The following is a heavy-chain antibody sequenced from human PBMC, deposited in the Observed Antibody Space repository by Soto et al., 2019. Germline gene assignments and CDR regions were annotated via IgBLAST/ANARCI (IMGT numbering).Heavy chain of an antibody. CDR2: MNPNSGET. CDR3: ARIAMPARPRWYNWFDP. J-gene: IGHJ5*02. D-gene: IGHD2-2*01. Sequence: QEQLVQSAAEVKKPGASVKVSCMTSGYTFNDYEINWVRQATGQGIEWIGWMNPNSGETGYAQRFQGRVTMTTSSSLSTAYLELSSLTSDDTAVYYCARIAMPARPRWYNWFDPWGQGTLVTVSS. V-gene: IGHV1-8*02. CDR1: GYTFNDYE.